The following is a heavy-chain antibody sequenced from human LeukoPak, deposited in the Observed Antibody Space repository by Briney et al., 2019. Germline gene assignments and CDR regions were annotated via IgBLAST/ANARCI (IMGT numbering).Heavy chain of an antibody. V-gene: IGHV1-69*04. D-gene: IGHD3-10*01. J-gene: IGHJ3*02. CDR3: ARGGTMVRGVITHLGAFDI. CDR1: GGTFSSYA. Sequence: GSSVKVSCKASGGTFSSYAISWVRQAPGQGLEWMGRIIPIPGIANYAQKFQGRVTITADKSTSTAYMELSSLRSEDTAVYYCARGGTMVRGVITHLGAFDIWGQGTMVTVSS. CDR2: IIPIPGIA.